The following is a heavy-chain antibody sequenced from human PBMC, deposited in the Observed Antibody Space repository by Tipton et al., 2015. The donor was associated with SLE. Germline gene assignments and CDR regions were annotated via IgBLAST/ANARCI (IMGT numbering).Heavy chain of an antibody. J-gene: IGHJ4*02. D-gene: IGHD1-1*01. CDR3: ARGVLRPFDY. Sequence: TLSLTCAVYGGSFSDYYWSWIRQPPGKGLEWIGEINHSGSTNYNPSLKSRVTISVDTSKNQFSLKRSSVTAADTAVYYCARGVLRPFDYWVQGTLVTVSS. CDR1: GGSFSDYY. V-gene: IGHV4-34*01. CDR2: INHSGST.